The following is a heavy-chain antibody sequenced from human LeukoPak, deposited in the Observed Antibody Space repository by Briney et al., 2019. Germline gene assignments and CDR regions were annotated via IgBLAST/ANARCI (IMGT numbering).Heavy chain of an antibody. V-gene: IGHV3-23*01. Sequence: GGSVRLSCAASGFTFSFFPMMCLPQAPGKALVGVSTLSGSSGSTYHVAPVKGRFTSSSDNSKNTLYLQMNSLRAEDTAVYYCAKDLGSGYDFYYYYYMDVWGKGPTVTVSS. CDR3: AKDLGSGYDFYYYYYMDV. J-gene: IGHJ6*03. CDR2: LSGSSGST. D-gene: IGHD5-12*01. CDR1: GFTFSFFP.